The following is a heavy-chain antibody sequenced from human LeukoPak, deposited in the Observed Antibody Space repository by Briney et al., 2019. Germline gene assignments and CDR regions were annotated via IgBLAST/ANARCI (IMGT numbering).Heavy chain of an antibody. Sequence: PGGSLRLSCAASGFTFRSYGMHWVRQAPGKGLEYVAAISSNGGSTDYAHSVKGSFPISRDNSKNTLYLQMGSLRAEDMAVYYCARISSSYDYDYWGQGTLVTVSS. CDR1: GFTFRSYG. D-gene: IGHD6-6*01. V-gene: IGHV3-64*01. CDR2: ISSNGGST. J-gene: IGHJ4*02. CDR3: ARISSSYDYDY.